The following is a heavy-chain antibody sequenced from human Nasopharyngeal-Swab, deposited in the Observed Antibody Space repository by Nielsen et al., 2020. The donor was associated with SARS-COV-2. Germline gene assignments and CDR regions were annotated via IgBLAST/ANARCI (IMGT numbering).Heavy chain of an antibody. J-gene: IGHJ5*02. Sequence: WIRQPPGKGLEWIGYIYYSGSTNYNPSLKSRVTISVDTSKNQFSPKLSSVTAADTAVYYCARGVVGNYDYVWGSYRYDNWFDPWGQGTLVTVSS. V-gene: IGHV4-59*01. CDR2: IYYSGST. D-gene: IGHD3-16*02. CDR3: ARGVVGNYDYVWGSYRYDNWFDP.